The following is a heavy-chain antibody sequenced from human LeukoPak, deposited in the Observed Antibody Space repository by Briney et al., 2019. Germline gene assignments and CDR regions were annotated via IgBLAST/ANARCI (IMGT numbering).Heavy chain of an antibody. CDR2: IYYSGST. Sequence: SETLSLTCTVSGGSITSITSYWGWIRQPPGTGLEWIGTIYYSGSTYYNPSLKSRATMSVDTSKNQFSLKLSSVTAADTAVYYCASLLNGGVSHWFDPWGQGTLVNVSS. V-gene: IGHV4-39*01. CDR1: GGSITSITSY. J-gene: IGHJ5*02. D-gene: IGHD7-27*01. CDR3: ASLLNGGVSHWFDP.